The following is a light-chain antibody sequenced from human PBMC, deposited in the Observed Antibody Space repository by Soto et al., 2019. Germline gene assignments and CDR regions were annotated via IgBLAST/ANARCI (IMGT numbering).Light chain of an antibody. CDR2: EVS. CDR3: SSYTSSSTV. V-gene: IGLV2-14*01. Sequence: QSVLTQPASVSGSPGQSITISCTGTSSDVGGYNYVSRYQQHPGKAPKLMIYEVSNRPSGVSNRFSGSKSGNTASLTISGLQAEDEADYYCSSYTSSSTVFGGGIKLTVL. CDR1: SSDVGGYNY. J-gene: IGLJ3*02.